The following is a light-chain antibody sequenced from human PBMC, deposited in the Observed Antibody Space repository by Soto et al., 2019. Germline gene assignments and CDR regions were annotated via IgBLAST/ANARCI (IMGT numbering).Light chain of an antibody. V-gene: IGLV2-14*01. Sequence: QSALTQPASVSGSPGQSITISCTGTSSDVGGYDYVSWYQQHPGRAPKLMIYEVINRPSGVSNRFSGSKSGNTASLTISGLQAEDEADYYCSSYIRRTTPYLYGTGTKVTVL. CDR1: SSDVGGYDY. CDR2: EVI. CDR3: SSYIRRTTPYL. J-gene: IGLJ1*01.